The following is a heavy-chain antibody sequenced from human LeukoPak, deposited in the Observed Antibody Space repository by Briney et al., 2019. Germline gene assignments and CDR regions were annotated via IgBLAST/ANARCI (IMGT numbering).Heavy chain of an antibody. V-gene: IGHV4-4*09. J-gene: IGHJ5*02. D-gene: IGHD2-21*01. CDR3: ATSHDVKTAPYDL. Sequence: SETLSLTCTDSGGSISSYCWSWVRQSPGKGLEWIGYIFTSGRTDYNPSLKSRVTMSVDTSKNQLSMELRFLTAADTAVYYCATSHDVKTAPYDLWGQGTLVTVSS. CDR2: IFTSGRT. CDR1: GGSISSYC.